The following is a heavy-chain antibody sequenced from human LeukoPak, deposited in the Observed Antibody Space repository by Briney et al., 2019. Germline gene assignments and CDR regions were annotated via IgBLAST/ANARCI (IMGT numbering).Heavy chain of an antibody. V-gene: IGHV4-61*02. CDR2: IYTSGST. D-gene: IGHD2-2*02. J-gene: IGHJ6*02. Sequence: SQTLSLTCTVSGGSLSSGSYYWSWLRQPAGTGLEWIGRIYTSGSTNYNPSLKSRVTISVDTSKNQFSLKLSSVTAADTAVYYCARGYCSSTSCYNYYYGMDVWGQGTTVTVSS. CDR1: GGSLSSGSYY. CDR3: ARGYCSSTSCYNYYYGMDV.